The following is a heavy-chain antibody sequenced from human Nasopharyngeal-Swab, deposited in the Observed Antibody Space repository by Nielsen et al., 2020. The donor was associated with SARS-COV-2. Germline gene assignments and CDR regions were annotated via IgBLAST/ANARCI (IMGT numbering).Heavy chain of an antibody. D-gene: IGHD2-2*01. CDR2: IWYIGDNK. Sequence: RGSLRLSCAAPGFTFSSYAMHWVRQAPGKGLEWVALIWYIGDNKYYADSVKGRFTISRDNSKNTLYLQMNSLRAEDTAVYYCAADIVVLPAVNLGDYYALDVWGPGTTVTVSS. CDR1: GFTFSSYA. CDR3: AADIVVLPAVNLGDYYALDV. V-gene: IGHV3-33*01. J-gene: IGHJ6*02.